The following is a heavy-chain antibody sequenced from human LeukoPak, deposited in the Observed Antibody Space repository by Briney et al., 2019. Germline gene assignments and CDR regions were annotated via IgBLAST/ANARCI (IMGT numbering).Heavy chain of an antibody. D-gene: IGHD1-14*01. CDR3: ARDPVPEF. J-gene: IGHJ3*01. V-gene: IGHV3-53*01. CDR1: GFTVSSSY. Sequence: GSLRLSCAGSGFTVSSSYMNWVRQAPGKGLECVSVLSSGGTTYYADSVKGRFTISRDNSKNTLYLQMNNLRAEDTAVYYCARDPVPEFWGQGTMVTVSS. CDR2: LSSGGTT.